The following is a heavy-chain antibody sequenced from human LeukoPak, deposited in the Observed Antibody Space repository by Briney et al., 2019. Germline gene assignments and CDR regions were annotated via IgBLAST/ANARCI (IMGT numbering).Heavy chain of an antibody. CDR1: GFTFSSYG. J-gene: IGHJ4*02. CDR2: IWYDGSNK. V-gene: IGHV3-33*01. Sequence: GGSLRLSCAASGFTFSSYGMHWVRQAPGKGLEWVAVIWYDGSNKYYADSVKGRFTISRDNSKNTLYLQMNSLRAEDTAVYYCARDGPMHGSERGLDYWGRGTLVTVSS. D-gene: IGHD3-10*01. CDR3: ARDGPMHGSERGLDY.